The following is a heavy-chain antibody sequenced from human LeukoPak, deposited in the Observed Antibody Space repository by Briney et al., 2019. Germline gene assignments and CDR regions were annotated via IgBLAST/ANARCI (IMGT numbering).Heavy chain of an antibody. CDR1: GYTFTGYY. CDR3: ATSAGDYRAGHYYYMGV. V-gene: IGHV1-2*02. CDR2: INPNTAGT. D-gene: IGHD4-11*01. J-gene: IGHJ6*03. Sequence: KPGASVKVSCKASGYTFTGYYFHWVRQAPGQGLEWTGWINPNTAGTNYTQKFLDGVTLTWDTSISTAYMELNRLTSDDTAVYYCATSAGDYRAGHYYYMGVRGKGTSVTVSS.